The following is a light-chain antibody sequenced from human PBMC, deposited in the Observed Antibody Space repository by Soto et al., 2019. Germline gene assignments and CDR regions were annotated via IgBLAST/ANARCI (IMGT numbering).Light chain of an antibody. J-gene: IGLJ1*01. V-gene: IGLV2-11*01. Sequence: QSALAQPRSVSGSPGQSVTISCTGTSSDVGGYNYVSWYQQLPDKAPKLMIYEVTKRSSGVPDRFSGSKSGNTASLTISGLQPEDEAHYYCSSYTGTYTFGVFGTGTKVTVL. CDR1: SSDVGGYNY. CDR2: EVT. CDR3: SSYTGTYTFGV.